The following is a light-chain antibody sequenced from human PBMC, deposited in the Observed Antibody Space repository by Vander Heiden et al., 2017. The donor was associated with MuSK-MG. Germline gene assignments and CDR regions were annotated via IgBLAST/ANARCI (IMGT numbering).Light chain of an antibody. Sequence: QAVVTQETSLTVSPGGTVTLTCGSSTGPVTIGHYPYWFQQRPGQAPRILIYDTTNKQSRTPARFSGSLFGGKAALTLSGAQPEDEADYYCLLSYNGVLVFGGGTKLTVL. J-gene: IGLJ2*01. CDR2: DTT. CDR1: TGPVTIGHY. V-gene: IGLV7-46*01. CDR3: LLSYNGVLV.